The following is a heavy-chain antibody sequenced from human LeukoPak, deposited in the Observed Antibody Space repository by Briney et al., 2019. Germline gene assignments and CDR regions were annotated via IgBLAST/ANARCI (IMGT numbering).Heavy chain of an antibody. D-gene: IGHD2-21*02. Sequence: AGESLKTSWKGSGYSSTSYWIGWVRQLPGKGLGWVRIIYPGDSDTRYSPSFQGQVTISADKSISTAYLQWSGLKASDTAMYYCARRCGGDCYSFDAFDIWGQGTMVTVSS. CDR3: ARRCGGDCYSFDAFDI. V-gene: IGHV5-51*01. CDR1: GYSSTSYW. CDR2: IYPGDSDT. J-gene: IGHJ3*02.